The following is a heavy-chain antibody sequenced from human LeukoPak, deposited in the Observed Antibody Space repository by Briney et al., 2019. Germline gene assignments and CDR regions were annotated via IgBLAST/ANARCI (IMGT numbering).Heavy chain of an antibody. CDR1: GFTFSSYS. Sequence: GGSLRLSCAASGFTFSSYSKNWVRQAPGKGLEWVSSISSSSSYIYYADSVKGRFTISRDNAKNSLYLQMNSLRAEDTAVYYCARDPSALDIVVVPAAPGLGYYYYMDVWGKGTTVTVSS. V-gene: IGHV3-21*01. J-gene: IGHJ6*03. D-gene: IGHD2-2*03. CDR2: ISSSSSYI. CDR3: ARDPSALDIVVVPAAPGLGYYYYMDV.